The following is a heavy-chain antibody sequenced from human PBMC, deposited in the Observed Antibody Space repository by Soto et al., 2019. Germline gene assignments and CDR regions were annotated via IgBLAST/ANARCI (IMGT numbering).Heavy chain of an antibody. D-gene: IGHD2-15*01. CDR2: IDPSDSYT. J-gene: IGHJ4*02. CDR1: GYSFTSYW. CDR3: AIESRAARNFDY. V-gene: IGHV5-10-1*01. Sequence: PGESLKISCKGSGYSFTSYWISWVRQMPGKGLEWMGRIDPSDSYTNYSPSFQGHVTISADKSISTAYLQWSSLKASDTAMYYCAIESRAARNFDYWGQGALVTVSS.